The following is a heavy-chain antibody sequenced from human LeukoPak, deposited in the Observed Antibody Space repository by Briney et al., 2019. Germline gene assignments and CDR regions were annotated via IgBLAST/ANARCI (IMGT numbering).Heavy chain of an antibody. J-gene: IGHJ2*01. CDR3: ARVGDHFHWYLDL. Sequence: GGSLRLSCAASGFSVSLNYMDWVRQAPGKGLEWVSILYSGSDTYYADSVKGRFTISRDSSKNMLFLHMNSLRAEDTAVYYCARVGDHFHWYLDLWGRGTLVTVSS. D-gene: IGHD2/OR15-2a*01. V-gene: IGHV3-53*01. CDR1: GFSVSLNY. CDR2: LYSGSDT.